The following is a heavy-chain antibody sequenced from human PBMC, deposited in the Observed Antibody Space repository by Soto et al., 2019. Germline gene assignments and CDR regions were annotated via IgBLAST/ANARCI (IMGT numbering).Heavy chain of an antibody. CDR3: ARHYDFWSGYNGIDY. CDR2: ISYDGSNK. CDR1: GFTFSSYA. V-gene: IGHV3-30-3*01. J-gene: IGHJ4*02. D-gene: IGHD3-3*01. Sequence: GGSLRLSCAASGFTFSSYAMHWVRQAPGKGLEWVAVISYDGSNKYYADSVKGRFTISRDNSKNTLYLQMNSLRAEDTAVYYCARHYDFWSGYNGIDYWGQGTLVTVSS.